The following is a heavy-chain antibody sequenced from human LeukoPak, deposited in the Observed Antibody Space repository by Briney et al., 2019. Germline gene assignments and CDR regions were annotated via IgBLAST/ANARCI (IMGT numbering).Heavy chain of an antibody. CDR3: ARDTYDTIGNYLDY. J-gene: IGHJ4*02. Sequence: ASVKVFCKASGYTFTNYGISWVRQAPGQGLEWMGWISAYNGNTNYAQKLQGRVTMTTDTSTSTAYMELRSLRFDDTAVYYCARDTYDTIGNYLDYWGQGTLVTVSS. CDR1: GYTFTNYG. CDR2: ISAYNGNT. V-gene: IGHV1-18*01. D-gene: IGHD3-22*01.